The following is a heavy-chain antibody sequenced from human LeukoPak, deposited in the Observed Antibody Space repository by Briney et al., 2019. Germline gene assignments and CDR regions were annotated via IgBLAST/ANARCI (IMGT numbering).Heavy chain of an antibody. CDR1: GFTLSSHW. D-gene: IGHD1-7*01. Sequence: TGGSLRLSCAASGFTLSSHWMSWVRQAPGKGLEWVASIRPDGSEEYYMDSVKGRFTISRDNAKNSLYLQMNSLRAEDTAVYYCARLLGTVTTYDYWGQGTLVTVSS. J-gene: IGHJ4*02. V-gene: IGHV3-7*01. CDR2: IRPDGSEE. CDR3: ARLLGTVTTYDY.